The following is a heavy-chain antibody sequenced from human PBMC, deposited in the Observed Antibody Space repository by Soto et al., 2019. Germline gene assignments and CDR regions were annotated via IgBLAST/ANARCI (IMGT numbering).Heavy chain of an antibody. CDR3: ARGAGHSSSPDYYYYGMDV. CDR1: GYTFTGYY. Sequence: ASVKVSCKASGYTFTGYYMHWVRQAPGQGXEWMGWINPNSGGTNYAQKFQGWVTMTRDTSISTAYMELSRLRSDDTAVYYCARGAGHSSSPDYYYYGMDVWGQGTTVTVSS. J-gene: IGHJ6*02. V-gene: IGHV1-2*04. CDR2: INPNSGGT. D-gene: IGHD6-6*01.